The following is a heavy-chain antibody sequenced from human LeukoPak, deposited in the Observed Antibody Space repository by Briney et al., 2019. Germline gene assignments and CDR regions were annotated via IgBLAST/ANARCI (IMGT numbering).Heavy chain of an antibody. CDR2: IYHNGGT. V-gene: IGHV4-38-2*01. CDR1: GYSISSGYY. D-gene: IGHD4-17*01. Sequence: NPSETLSLTCAVSGYSISSGYYWGWIRQPPGQGLGWIGSIYHNGGTYDNPSLKSRVTISVDTSKNQFSLKLSSVTAADTAIYYCVRAPGAYYFDYWGQGTLVTVSS. CDR3: VRAPGAYYFDY. J-gene: IGHJ4*02.